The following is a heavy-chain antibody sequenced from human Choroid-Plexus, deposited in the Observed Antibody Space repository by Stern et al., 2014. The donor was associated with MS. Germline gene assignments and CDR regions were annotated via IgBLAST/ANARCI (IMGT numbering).Heavy chain of an antibody. CDR3: AKDRHYLTYFFDH. J-gene: IGHJ5*02. D-gene: IGHD2/OR15-2a*01. CDR2: VSYDGSNK. CDR1: GFTFGSCA. V-gene: IGHV3-30*18. Sequence: VQLVESGGGVVQPGRPLGLSCVASGFTFGSCAMHWVRQAPGKGLEWVAGVSYDGSNKYYADSVKGRFTISRDNSQNTLYMQMSSLRPEDTAVYYCAKDRHYLTYFFDHWGQGSLVTVSS.